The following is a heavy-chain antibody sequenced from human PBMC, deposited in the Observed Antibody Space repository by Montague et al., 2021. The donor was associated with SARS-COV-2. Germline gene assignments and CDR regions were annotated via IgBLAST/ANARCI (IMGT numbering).Heavy chain of an antibody. V-gene: IGHV6-1*01. Sequence: CAISGDSVSSNSAAWNWIRQSPSRGLEWLGRTYYWSKWYNDYAVSVKSRITINPDTSKNQFSLQLNSVTPEDTAVYYCARDGGLYSSSWYLGYFDYWGQGTLVTVSS. CDR2: TYYWSKWYN. CDR3: ARDGGLYSSSWYLGYFDY. J-gene: IGHJ4*02. CDR1: GDSVSSNSAA. D-gene: IGHD6-13*01.